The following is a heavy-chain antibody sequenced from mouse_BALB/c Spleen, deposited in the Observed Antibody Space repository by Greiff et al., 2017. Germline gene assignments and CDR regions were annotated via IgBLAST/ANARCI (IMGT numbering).Heavy chain of an antibody. Sequence: EVQLVESGGGLVQPGGSRKLSCAASGFTFSSFGMHWVRQAPEKGLEWVAYISSGSSTIYYADTVKGRFTISRDNPKNTLFLQMTSLRSEDTAMYYCARSGTRAMDYWGQGTSVTVSS. J-gene: IGHJ4*01. CDR3: ARSGTRAMDY. V-gene: IGHV5-17*02. CDR2: ISSGSSTI. D-gene: IGHD4-1*01. CDR1: GFTFSSFG.